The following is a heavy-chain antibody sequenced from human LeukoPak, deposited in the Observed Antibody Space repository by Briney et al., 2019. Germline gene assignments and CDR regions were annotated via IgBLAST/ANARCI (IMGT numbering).Heavy chain of an antibody. CDR2: IYPRDGST. Sequence: ASVKVSCKASGYTFTSNYIHWVRQAPGQGLEWLGMIYPRDGSTSYAQKFQGRVTVTRDTSTSTVHMELSGLRSEDTAVYYCARDQEGFDYWGQGTLVTVSS. V-gene: IGHV1-46*01. CDR3: ARDQEGFDY. CDR1: GYTFTSNY. J-gene: IGHJ4*02.